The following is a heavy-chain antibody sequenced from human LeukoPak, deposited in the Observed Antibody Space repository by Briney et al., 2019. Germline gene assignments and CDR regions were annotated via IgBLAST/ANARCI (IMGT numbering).Heavy chain of an antibody. CDR2: IYPRDGST. Sequence: ASVKVSCKASGYTFTSNYIHWVRQAPGQGLEWLGMIYPRDGSTSYAQKFQGRVTVTRDTSTSTVHMELSGLRSEDTAVYYCARDQEGFDYWGQGTLVTVSS. V-gene: IGHV1-46*01. CDR3: ARDQEGFDY. CDR1: GYTFTSNY. J-gene: IGHJ4*02.